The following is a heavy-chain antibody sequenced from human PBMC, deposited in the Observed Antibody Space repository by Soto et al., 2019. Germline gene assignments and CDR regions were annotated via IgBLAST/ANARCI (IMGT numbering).Heavy chain of an antibody. CDR1: GFTFNDYY. J-gene: IGHJ4*02. CDR3: AITPRSSYGPFDY. V-gene: IGHV3-11*06. D-gene: IGHD5-18*01. CDR2: IRVTSAYT. Sequence: LRLSCVASGFTFNDYYMSWIRQAPGKGLEWLSYIRVTSAYTNYAESVRGRFTISRDNAQNSLYLQMNSLRAEDTALYYCAITPRSSYGPFDYWGRGTLVTVSS.